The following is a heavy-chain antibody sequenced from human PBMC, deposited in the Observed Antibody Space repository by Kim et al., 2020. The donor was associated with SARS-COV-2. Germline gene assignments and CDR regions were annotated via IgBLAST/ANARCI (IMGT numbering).Heavy chain of an antibody. V-gene: IGHV4-34*01. D-gene: IGHD2-8*02. CDR3: ARPLPSPNCTGGVCRNNYFDY. CDR1: GGSFSGYY. J-gene: IGHJ4*02. Sequence: SETLSLTCAVYGGSFSGYYWSWIRQPPGKGLEWIGEINHSGSTNYNPSLKSRVTISVDTSKNQFSLKLSSVTAADTAVYYCARPLPSPNCTGGVCRNNYFDYWGQGTLVTVSS. CDR2: INHSGST.